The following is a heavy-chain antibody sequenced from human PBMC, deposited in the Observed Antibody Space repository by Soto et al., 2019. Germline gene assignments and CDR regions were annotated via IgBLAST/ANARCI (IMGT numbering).Heavy chain of an antibody. CDR2: TYYRSKWYN. V-gene: IGHV6-1*01. Sequence: SQTLSLTCAISGDSVSSNSAAWNWIRQSQSRGLEWLGRTYYRSKWYNDYAVSVKSRITINPDTSKNQFSLQLNSVTPEDTAVYYCARATLAVAGTIWFDPWGQGTLVTVSS. J-gene: IGHJ5*02. CDR1: GDSVSSNSAA. D-gene: IGHD6-19*01. CDR3: ARATLAVAGTIWFDP.